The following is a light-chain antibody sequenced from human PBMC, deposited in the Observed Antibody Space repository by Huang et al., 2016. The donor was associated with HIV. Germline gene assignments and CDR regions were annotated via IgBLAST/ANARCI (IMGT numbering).Light chain of an antibody. J-gene: IGKJ2*01. Sequence: EIMLTQSPATLSVSPGERATLSCRASQSISTNLAWYQQNPGLAPRLLIYSASTRATGIPARFSSSGSGTEFTLTISSLQSEDFAVYYCQQGETFGQGTKLEIK. CDR2: SAS. V-gene: IGKV3-15*01. CDR1: QSISTN. CDR3: QQGET.